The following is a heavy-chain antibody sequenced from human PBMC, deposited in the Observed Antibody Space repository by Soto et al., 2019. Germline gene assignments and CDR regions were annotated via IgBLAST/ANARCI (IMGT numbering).Heavy chain of an antibody. Sequence: GSLRLSCAASGFTFSSYAMSGVRQDPGKGLEWVSAISGSGGSTYYADSVKGRFTISRDNSKNTLYLQMNSLRAEDTAVYYCARAGDCGGDCYPPAGYYGMDVWGQGTTVTV. CDR1: GFTFSSYA. V-gene: IGHV3-23*01. J-gene: IGHJ6*02. D-gene: IGHD2-21*02. CDR2: ISGSGGST. CDR3: ARAGDCGGDCYPPAGYYGMDV.